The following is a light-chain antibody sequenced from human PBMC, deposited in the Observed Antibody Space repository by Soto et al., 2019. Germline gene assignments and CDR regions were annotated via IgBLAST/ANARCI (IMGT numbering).Light chain of an antibody. CDR2: LGS. CDR1: QSLLHSNGYNY. CDR3: MQALQTPLN. J-gene: IGKJ4*01. Sequence: DFVMTQSPLSLPVTPGEPASISCRSSQSLLHSNGYNYLDWYLQKPGQSPQLLIYLGSNRASGVPATFSGSGSGTDFTLKISRVEAEDVGVYYCMQALQTPLNFGGGTKVEIK. V-gene: IGKV2-28*01.